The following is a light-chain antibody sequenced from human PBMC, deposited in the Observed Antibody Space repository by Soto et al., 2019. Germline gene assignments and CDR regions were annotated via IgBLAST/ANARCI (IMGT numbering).Light chain of an antibody. CDR1: SANIGSNY. CDR2: VNN. Sequence: QSVLTQPPSVSAAPGQKVTISCSGSSANIGSNYVSWYQQLPGTAPKLLIYVNNKRPSGIPDRFSVSKSGTSATLGITGLQTGDEADYYCGTWDTSLSAGQVFGGGTQLTVL. V-gene: IGLV1-51*01. J-gene: IGLJ7*01. CDR3: GTWDTSLSAGQV.